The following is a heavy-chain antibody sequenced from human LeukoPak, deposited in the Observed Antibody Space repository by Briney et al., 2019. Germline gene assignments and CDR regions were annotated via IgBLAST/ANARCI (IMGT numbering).Heavy chain of an antibody. CDR2: IYYSGST. Sequence: SETLSLTCTVSGGSISNPNYYWGWIRQPPGKGLEWIGTIYYSGSTYYNPSLKSRVTMSVDTSKNQFSLKLSSVTAADTAVYYCARDGSGWLLTYYYYMDVWGKGTTVTISS. CDR3: ARDGSGWLLTYYYYMDV. V-gene: IGHV4-39*07. CDR1: GGSISNPNYY. J-gene: IGHJ6*03. D-gene: IGHD6-19*01.